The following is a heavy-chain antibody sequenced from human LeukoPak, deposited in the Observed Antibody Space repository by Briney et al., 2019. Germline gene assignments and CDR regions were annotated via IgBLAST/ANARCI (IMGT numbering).Heavy chain of an antibody. CDR1: GGSISSSSYY. CDR3: ARGFYGSGSYSSPGFHAFDM. CDR2: IYYSGST. J-gene: IGHJ3*02. Sequence: TSETLSLTCSVSGGSISSSSYYWGWIRQPPGKGLEWIGNIYYSGSTYYNPSLKSRFTISVDTSETQFSLKLSSVTAADTAVYYCARGFYGSGSYSSPGFHAFDMWGQGTMVTVSS. D-gene: IGHD3-10*01. V-gene: IGHV4-39*07.